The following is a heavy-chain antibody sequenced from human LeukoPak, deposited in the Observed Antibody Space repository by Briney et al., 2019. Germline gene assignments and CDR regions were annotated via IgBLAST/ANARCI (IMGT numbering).Heavy chain of an antibody. V-gene: IGHV3-9*01. D-gene: IGHD1-26*01. CDR3: ARQILGSRHFDS. J-gene: IGHJ4*02. CDR1: GFTLDDYA. Sequence: EPGSSLRLSCAASGFTLDDYAMHWVRHAPGKGLEWVSGIRWNSGSIGYTDSVKGRFTISRDNSKNTLYLQVSSLRAEDTAVYYCARQILGSRHFDSWGQGTLVTVSS. CDR2: IRWNSGSI.